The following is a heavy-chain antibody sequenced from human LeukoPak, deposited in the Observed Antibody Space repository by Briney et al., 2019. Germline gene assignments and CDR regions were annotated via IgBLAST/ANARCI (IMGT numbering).Heavy chain of an antibody. CDR1: GGTFSSYA. CDR3: ARSSGNQLLFGWYFDL. CDR2: IIPIFGTA. V-gene: IGHV1-69*01. Sequence: ASVKVSCKASGGTFSSYAISWVRQAPGQGLEWMEGIIPIFGTANYAQKFQGRVTITADESTSTAYMELSSLRSEDTAVYYCARSSGNQLLFGWYFDLWGRGTLVTVSS. J-gene: IGHJ2*01. D-gene: IGHD2-2*01.